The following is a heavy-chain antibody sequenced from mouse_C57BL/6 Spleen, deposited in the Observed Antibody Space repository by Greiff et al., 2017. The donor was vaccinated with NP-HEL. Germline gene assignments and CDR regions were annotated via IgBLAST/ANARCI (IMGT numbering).Heavy chain of an antibody. J-gene: IGHJ4*01. CDR3: ARGNWDDAMDY. V-gene: IGHV1-54*01. Sequence: VQLQQSGAELVRPGTSVKVSCKASGYAFTYYLIEWVKQRPGQGLEWIGVINPGSGGTNYNEKFKGKATLTADKSSSTAYMQLSSLTSEDSAVYFWARGNWDDAMDYWGQGTSVTVSS. CDR1: GYAFTYYL. CDR2: INPGSGGT. D-gene: IGHD4-1*01.